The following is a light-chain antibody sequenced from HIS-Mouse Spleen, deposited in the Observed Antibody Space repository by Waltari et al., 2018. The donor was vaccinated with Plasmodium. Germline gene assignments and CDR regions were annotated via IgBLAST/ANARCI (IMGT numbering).Light chain of an antibody. Sequence: EIGLTQSPGTLSLSPGERATLSCRASQSVSSSYLAWYQQKPGQAPRLLIYGASSRATGMPDRFSGSGSGTDFTLTISRLEPEDFAVYYCQQYGSSPYTFGQGTKLEIK. CDR1: QSVSSSY. V-gene: IGKV3-20*01. CDR3: QQYGSSPYT. CDR2: GAS. J-gene: IGKJ2*01.